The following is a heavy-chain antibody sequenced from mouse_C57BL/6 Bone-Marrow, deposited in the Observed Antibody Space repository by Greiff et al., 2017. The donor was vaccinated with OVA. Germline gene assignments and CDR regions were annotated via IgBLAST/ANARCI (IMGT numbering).Heavy chain of an antibody. J-gene: IGHJ4*01. V-gene: IGHV5-17*01. Sequence: EVKVEESGGGLVKPGGSLKLSCAASGFTFSDYGMHWVRQAPEKGLEWVAYISSGSSTIYYADKVKGRFTISSDNAKNTLFLQMTSLRSEDTAMYYCASLIYYGNYEVAMDDWGQGTSVTVSS. CDR1: GFTFSDYG. CDR3: ASLIYYGNYEVAMDD. D-gene: IGHD2-1*01. CDR2: ISSGSSTI.